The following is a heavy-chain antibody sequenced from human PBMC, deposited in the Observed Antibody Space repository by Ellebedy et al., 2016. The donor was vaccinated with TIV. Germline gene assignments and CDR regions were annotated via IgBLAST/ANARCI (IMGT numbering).Heavy chain of an antibody. CDR3: ARAPTVTSVFGC. J-gene: IGHJ4*02. CDR2: LHSGGTT. D-gene: IGHD4-17*01. V-gene: IGHV3-53*01. CDR1: GFTISNNY. Sequence: GESLKISCAASGFTISNNYMSWVRQAPGKGLEWVAILHSGGTTFYADSVKGRFTISRDSSKSTLYLQMNSLRVEDTAVYYCARAPTVTSVFGCWGQGTLVTVSS.